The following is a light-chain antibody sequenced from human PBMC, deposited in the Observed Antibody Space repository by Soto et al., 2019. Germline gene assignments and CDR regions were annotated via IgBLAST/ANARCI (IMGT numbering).Light chain of an antibody. CDR3: QQYNSWPPT. CDR1: QSVSSD. Sequence: EIVMTQSPATLSKSPGERATLSCRASQSVSSDLAWYQQKPGQAPRLLIYGASTRATSIAARFSGSGSGTEFTLTITSLQSEDFAVYYCQQYNSWPPTFGGGTKVDI. CDR2: GAS. J-gene: IGKJ4*01. V-gene: IGKV3-15*01.